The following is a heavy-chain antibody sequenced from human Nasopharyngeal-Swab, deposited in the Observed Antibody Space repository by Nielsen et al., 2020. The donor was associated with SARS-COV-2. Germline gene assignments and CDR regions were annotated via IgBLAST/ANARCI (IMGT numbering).Heavy chain of an antibody. CDR3: ARDLYGMDV. CDR2: IWYDGSNK. D-gene: IGHD2-8*01. J-gene: IGHJ6*02. CDR1: GFTFSREG. V-gene: IGHV3-33*01. Sequence: GASLQISCAASGFTFSREGMHWVRQATGKGLEWVAVIWYDGSNKYYADSVKGRFTISRDNSKNTLYLQMNSLRAEDTAVYYCARDLYGMDVWGQGTTVTVSS.